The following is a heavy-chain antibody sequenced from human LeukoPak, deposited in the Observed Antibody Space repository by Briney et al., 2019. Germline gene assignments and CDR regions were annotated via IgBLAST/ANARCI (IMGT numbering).Heavy chain of an antibody. D-gene: IGHD2-2*01. Sequence: GGSLRLSCAASGFTFSNYWMNWVRQAPGKGLEWVGNIKEDGSEIYYLDSVKGRFTISRDNAKNSLYLQMGSLRAEDTAIYYCAREWKYHDVWGQGTLVTVSS. CDR1: GFTFSNYW. CDR2: IKEDGSEI. V-gene: IGHV3-7*04. J-gene: IGHJ4*02. CDR3: AREWKYHDV.